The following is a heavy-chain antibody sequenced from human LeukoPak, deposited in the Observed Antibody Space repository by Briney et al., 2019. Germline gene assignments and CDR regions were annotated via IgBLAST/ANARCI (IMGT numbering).Heavy chain of an antibody. V-gene: IGHV4-59*01. J-gene: IGHJ4*02. D-gene: IGHD5-24*01. CDR3: ARQKRWLRKFDY. Sequence: PSETLSLTCTVSGGSIGSYYWSWIRQPPGKGLEWIGYIYYSGSTNYNPSLKSRVTISVDTSKNQFSLKLSSVTAADTAVYYCARQKRWLRKFDYWGQGTLVTVSS. CDR1: GGSIGSYY. CDR2: IYYSGST.